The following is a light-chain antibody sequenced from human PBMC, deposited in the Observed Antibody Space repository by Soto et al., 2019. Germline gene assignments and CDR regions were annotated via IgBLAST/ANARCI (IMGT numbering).Light chain of an antibody. Sequence: ELVLTQSPGTLSLSPGERATLSCRASQSVSSTKLAWYQHRPGQAPSLLIFGESNRATGVPDRFSGSGSGTDFTLAISRLEPEDFAVYYCQQFGSSPLLTFGGGTKVEIK. CDR3: QQFGSSPLLT. V-gene: IGKV3-20*01. CDR2: GES. J-gene: IGKJ4*01. CDR1: QSVSSTK.